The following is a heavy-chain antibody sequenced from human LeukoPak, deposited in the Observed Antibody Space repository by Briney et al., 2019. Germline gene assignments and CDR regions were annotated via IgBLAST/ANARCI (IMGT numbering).Heavy chain of an antibody. V-gene: IGHV3-23*01. J-gene: IGHJ4*02. CDR1: GFTFSSYP. CDR2: IRGSGGST. Sequence: GRSLRLSCAASGFTFSSYPMSWVRQAPGKGLELVSSIRGSGGSTYYANSVKGRFTISRDNSKNTLYLQMNSLRAEDTAVYYCAKAAGDYVFDYWGQGTLVTVSS. CDR3: AKAAGDYVFDY. D-gene: IGHD4-17*01.